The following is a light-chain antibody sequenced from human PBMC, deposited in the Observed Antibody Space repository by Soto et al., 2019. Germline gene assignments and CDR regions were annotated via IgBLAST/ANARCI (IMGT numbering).Light chain of an antibody. V-gene: IGLV2-14*03. CDR2: DVS. CDR3: SSYTTSNTRQIV. J-gene: IGLJ1*01. Sequence: QSVLTQPASVSGSPGQSITISCTGTSSDVCGYNYVSWYQHHPGKAPKLIICDVSNRPSGVSIRFSGSKSDNTASLTISGLQPEDEADYHCSSYTTSNTRQIVFGTGTKVTVL. CDR1: SSDVCGYNY.